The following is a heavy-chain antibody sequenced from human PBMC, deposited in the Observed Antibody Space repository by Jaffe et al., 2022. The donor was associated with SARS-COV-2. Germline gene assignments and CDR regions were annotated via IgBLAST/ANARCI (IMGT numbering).Heavy chain of an antibody. V-gene: IGHV4-59*01. CDR3: ARVDGGQNDYYYYYYMDV. J-gene: IGHJ6*03. CDR1: GGSISSYY. Sequence: QVQLQESGPGLVKPSETLSLTCTVSGGSISSYYWSWIRQPPGKGLEWIGYIYYSGSTNYNPSLKSRVTISVDTSKNQFSLKLSSVTAADTAVYYCARVDGGQNDYYYYYYMDVWGKGTTVTVSS. D-gene: IGHD2-15*01. CDR2: IYYSGST.